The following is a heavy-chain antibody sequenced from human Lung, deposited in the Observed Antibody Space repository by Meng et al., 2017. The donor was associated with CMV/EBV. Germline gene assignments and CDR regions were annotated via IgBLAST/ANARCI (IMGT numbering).Heavy chain of an antibody. CDR1: GYTFTSSS. CDR3: ARGNGWRFDY. J-gene: IGHJ4*02. D-gene: IGHD6-19*01. CDR2: ININTGNP. V-gene: IGHV7-4-1*01. Sequence: VHAGFELKKPGDSVKVSCQAAGYTFTSSSMNWGRHAPGRGLEWMGWININTGNPTYAQGFTGRFVFSLDTSVSTAYLQIDSLKADDTAVYYCARGNGWRFDYWGQGTLVTVSS.